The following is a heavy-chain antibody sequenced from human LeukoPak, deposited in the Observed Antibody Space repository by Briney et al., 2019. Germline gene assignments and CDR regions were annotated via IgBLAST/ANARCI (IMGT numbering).Heavy chain of an antibody. CDR2: INHSGST. V-gene: IGHV4-34*09. Sequence: SETLSLTCAVYGGSFSGYYWSWIRQPPGKGLEWIGEINHSGSTNYNPSLKSRVTISMDTSKNQFSLKLSSVTAADTALYHCAREFSDWGQGSLVTVSS. J-gene: IGHJ4*02. CDR3: AREFSD. CDR1: GGSFSGYY. D-gene: IGHD3-10*01.